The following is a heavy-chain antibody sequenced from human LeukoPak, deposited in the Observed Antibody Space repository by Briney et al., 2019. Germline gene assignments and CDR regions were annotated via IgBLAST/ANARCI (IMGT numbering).Heavy chain of an antibody. D-gene: IGHD6-19*01. CDR1: GYTFTGYY. V-gene: IGHV1-2*02. J-gene: IGHJ6*02. CDR3: ARKDIAVAGLHYYGMDV. Sequence: ASVKVSCKASGYTFTGYYMHWVRQAPGQGLEWMGWINPNSGGTNYAQKFRGRVTMTRDTSISTAYMELSRLRSDDTAVYFCARKDIAVAGLHYYGMDVWGQGTTVTVPS. CDR2: INPNSGGT.